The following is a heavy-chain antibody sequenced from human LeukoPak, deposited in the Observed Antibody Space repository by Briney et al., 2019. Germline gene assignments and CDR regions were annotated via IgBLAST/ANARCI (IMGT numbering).Heavy chain of an antibody. Sequence: SETLSLTCTVSGGSISSYYWSWIRQPPGKGLEWIGNIYYSGSTNYNPSLKSRVTTSVDTSKSQFSLKLSSVTAADTAVYYCAREGGGYSRNNWFDPWGQGTLVTVSS. V-gene: IGHV4-59*01. CDR1: GGSISSYY. J-gene: IGHJ5*02. CDR2: IYYSGST. CDR3: AREGGGYSRNNWFDP. D-gene: IGHD2-2*03.